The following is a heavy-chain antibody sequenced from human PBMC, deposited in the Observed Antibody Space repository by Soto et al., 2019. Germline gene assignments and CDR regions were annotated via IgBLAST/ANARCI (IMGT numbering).Heavy chain of an antibody. V-gene: IGHV3-33*01. CDR1: GFTFSSYG. CDR2: IWYDGSNK. J-gene: IGHJ4*02. Sequence: QVQLVESGGGVVQPGRSLRLSCAASGFTFSSYGMHWVRQAPGKGLEWVAVIWYDGSNKYYADSVKGRFTISRDNSKNKLYLQMNSLRAEDTAVYYCAGSSGYYFFDYWGQGTLVTVSS. D-gene: IGHD3-22*01. CDR3: AGSSGYYFFDY.